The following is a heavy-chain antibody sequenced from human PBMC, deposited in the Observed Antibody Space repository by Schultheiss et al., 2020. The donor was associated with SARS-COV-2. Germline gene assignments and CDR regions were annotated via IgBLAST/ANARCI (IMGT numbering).Heavy chain of an antibody. Sequence: ASVKVSCKASGYTFTGYYMHWVRQAPGQGLEWMGRFNPNSGGTNYAQKFQGRVTMTRDTSISTAYMELSRLRSDDTAVYYCARALRDGYGTNDWGQGTLVTVSS. V-gene: IGHV1-2*06. CDR1: GYTFTGYY. CDR3: ARALRDGYGTND. D-gene: IGHD5-24*01. J-gene: IGHJ4*02. CDR2: FNPNSGGT.